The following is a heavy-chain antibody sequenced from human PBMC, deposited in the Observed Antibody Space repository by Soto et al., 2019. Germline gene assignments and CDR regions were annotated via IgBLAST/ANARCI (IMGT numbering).Heavy chain of an antibody. CDR1: GYTFTSYY. CDR3: SRDNPFDP. CDR2: INPSGGSP. J-gene: IGHJ5*02. Sequence: QVQLVQSGAEVKKPGASVKASCKASGYTFTSYYMNWVRQAPGQGIEWMGIINPSGGSPSYAQKFQGRVTMTRDTSTSTVYMELSILRSEDTAVYYCSRDNPFDPWGQGTLVTVSS. V-gene: IGHV1-46*01.